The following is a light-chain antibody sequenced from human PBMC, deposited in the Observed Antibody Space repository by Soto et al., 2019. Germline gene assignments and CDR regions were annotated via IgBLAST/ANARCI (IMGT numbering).Light chain of an antibody. V-gene: IGKV3-20*01. CDR2: GSS. Sequence: EIVLTQSPGTLSLSPWETATLSCRASQTIGSTYLAWYQQKPGQAPRLLIFGSSNRATGIPDRFSGSGSGTEFTLTISSLQPDDFATYYCQHYNSYSEAFGQGTKVDIK. J-gene: IGKJ1*01. CDR1: QTIGSTY. CDR3: QHYNSYSEA.